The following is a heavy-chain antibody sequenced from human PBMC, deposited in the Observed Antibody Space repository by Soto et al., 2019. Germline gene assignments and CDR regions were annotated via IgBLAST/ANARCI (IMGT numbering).Heavy chain of an antibody. Sequence: GSMRHCSSASGFTFSSYAMHWVRQAPGKGLEYVSAISSNGGSTYYADSVKGRFTISRDNSKNTLYLQMSSLRAEDTAVYYCVTALMVYAFFDYWGQGTLVTVSS. D-gene: IGHD2-8*01. CDR1: GFTFSSYA. CDR3: VTALMVYAFFDY. J-gene: IGHJ4*02. CDR2: ISSNGGST. V-gene: IGHV3-64D*08.